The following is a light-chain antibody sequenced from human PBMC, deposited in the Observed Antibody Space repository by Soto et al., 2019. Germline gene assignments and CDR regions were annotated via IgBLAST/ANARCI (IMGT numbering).Light chain of an antibody. CDR2: WAS. V-gene: IGKV4-1*01. Sequence: DIVMTQSPDSLAVSLGERATINCKSSQSVLYSSNNKNYLAWYQQKPGQPPKLLIYWASTRESGVPDRFSGSGSGTDFTLTISSLQAEDVAVYYCQQYYSTPWTSGQGTKLEIK. J-gene: IGKJ2*01. CDR1: QSVLYSSNNKNY. CDR3: QQYYSTPWT.